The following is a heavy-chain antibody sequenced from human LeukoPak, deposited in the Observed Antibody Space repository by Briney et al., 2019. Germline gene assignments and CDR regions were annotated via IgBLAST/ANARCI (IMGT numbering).Heavy chain of an antibody. CDR2: IYSGGST. J-gene: IGHJ4*02. D-gene: IGHD3-10*01. V-gene: IGHV3-66*01. CDR3: ARGVGLGVRGDTDY. Sequence: GGSLRLSCAASGFTVGSNYMSWVRQAQGKGLDWVSVIYSGGSTYSADSVKGRFTISRDNSKNTVYLQMNSLRAEDTAVYYCARGVGLGVRGDTDYWGQGTLVTVSS. CDR1: GFTVGSNY.